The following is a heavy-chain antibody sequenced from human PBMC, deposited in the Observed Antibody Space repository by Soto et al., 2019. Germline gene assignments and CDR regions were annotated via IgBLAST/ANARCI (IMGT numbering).Heavy chain of an antibody. CDR2: IWYDGSNK. D-gene: IGHD3-22*01. Sequence: GGSLRLSCAASGFTFSSYGMHWVRQAPGKGLEWVAVIWYDGSNKYYADSVKGRFTISRDNSKNTLYLQMNSLRAEDTAVYYCAREYYYDSSGYYRPFYYFDYWGQGTLVTVSS. J-gene: IGHJ4*02. CDR3: AREYYYDSSGYYRPFYYFDY. CDR1: GFTFSSYG. V-gene: IGHV3-33*01.